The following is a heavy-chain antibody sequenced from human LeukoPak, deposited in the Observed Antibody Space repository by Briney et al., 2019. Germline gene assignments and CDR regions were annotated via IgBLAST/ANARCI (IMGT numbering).Heavy chain of an antibody. V-gene: IGHV6-1*01. CDR2: TYYRSKWYN. J-gene: IGHJ6*03. Sequence: SQTLSLTCAISGDRVSSNSAAWNWIRQSPSRGLQWLGRTYYRSKWYNDYAVSVNSRITINPYTSKNQFSLQLNSVTPEDTAVYYCARARRERQQQLPYYYYYYMDVWGKGTTVTVSS. CDR1: GDRVSSNSAA. CDR3: ARARRERQQQLPYYYYYYMDV. D-gene: IGHD1-1*01.